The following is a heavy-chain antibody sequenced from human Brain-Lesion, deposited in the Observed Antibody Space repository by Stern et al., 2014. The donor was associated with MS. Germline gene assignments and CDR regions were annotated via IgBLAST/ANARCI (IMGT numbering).Heavy chain of an antibody. CDR1: GYTLTDLS. D-gene: IGHD1-26*01. J-gene: IGHJ4*02. CDR3: ATLSPGAGGNYYRHFDY. Sequence: QLQLQESGAEVKKPGASVKVSCKVSGYTLTDLSMHWVRQAPRKGLEWMGGFDPEDGETIYAQKFQGRVTMTEDTSTDTAYMELSSLRSEDTAVYYCATLSPGAGGNYYRHFDYWGQGTLVTVSS. V-gene: IGHV1-24*01. CDR2: FDPEDGET.